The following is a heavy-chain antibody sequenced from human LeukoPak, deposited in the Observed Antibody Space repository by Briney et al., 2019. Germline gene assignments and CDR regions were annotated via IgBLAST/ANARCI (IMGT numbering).Heavy chain of an antibody. CDR1: GYTFTSYY. CDR2: INPSGGST. Sequence: GASVKVSCKASGYTFTSYYMHWVRQAPGQGLEWMGIINPSGGSTSYAQKFQGRVTMTRDTSTSTVYMELSSLRSEDTAVYYCARAGDPATAPGGGYYYYYYMDVWGKGTTVTVSS. D-gene: IGHD3-16*01. V-gene: IGHV1-46*01. J-gene: IGHJ6*03. CDR3: ARAGDPATAPGGGYYYYYYMDV.